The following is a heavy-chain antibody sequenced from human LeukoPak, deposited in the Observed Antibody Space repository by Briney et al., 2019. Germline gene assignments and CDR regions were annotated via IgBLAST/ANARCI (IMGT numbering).Heavy chain of an antibody. Sequence: SETLSLTCAVYGGSFSGYYWSWIRQPPGKGLEWIGEIDHSGSTNYNPSLKSRVTISVDTSKNQFSLKLSSVTAADTAVYYCARARVQSLSGWYNYYGMDVWGQGTTVTVSS. J-gene: IGHJ6*02. CDR2: IDHSGST. CDR3: ARARVQSLSGWYNYYGMDV. CDR1: GGSFSGYY. D-gene: IGHD6-19*01. V-gene: IGHV4-34*01.